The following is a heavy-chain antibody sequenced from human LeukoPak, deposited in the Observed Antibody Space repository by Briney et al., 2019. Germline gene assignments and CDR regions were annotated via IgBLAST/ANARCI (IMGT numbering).Heavy chain of an antibody. CDR3: ARNTYYYDSSAGTFDF. CDR2: INPNSGGT. Sequence: ASVKVFCKASGYTFTDYSIHWVRQAPGQGLEWMGRINPNSGGTNYAQKFQGRVTMTRDTSIGTAYMELSRLRSDDTAVFYCARNTYYYDSSAGTFDFWGQGTLVTVSS. CDR1: GYTFTDYS. D-gene: IGHD3-22*01. J-gene: IGHJ4*02. V-gene: IGHV1-2*06.